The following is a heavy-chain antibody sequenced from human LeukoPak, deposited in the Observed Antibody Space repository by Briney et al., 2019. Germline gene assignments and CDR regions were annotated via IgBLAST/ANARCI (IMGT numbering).Heavy chain of an antibody. CDR2: IYYSGST. CDR3: ARSLYYYGSDSFDI. J-gene: IGHJ3*02. D-gene: IGHD3-10*01. CDR1: GGSISSYY. V-gene: IGHV4-59*01. Sequence: SETLSLTCTVSGGSISSYYWSWIRQPPGKGLEWIGYIYYSGSTNYNPSLKSRVTISVDTSNNQFSLRLSSVTAADTAVYYCARSLYYYGSDSFDIWGQGTMVTVSS.